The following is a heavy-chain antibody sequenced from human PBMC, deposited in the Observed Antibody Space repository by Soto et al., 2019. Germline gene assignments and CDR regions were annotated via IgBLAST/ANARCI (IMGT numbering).Heavy chain of an antibody. CDR2: IYYSGST. J-gene: IGHJ6*03. D-gene: IGHD4-17*01. CDR1: GGSISSSSYY. CDR3: ARGAVTTYYYYYYYMDV. V-gene: IGHV4-39*01. Sequence: QLQLQESGPGLVKPSETLSLTCTVSGGSISSSSYYWGWIRQPPGKGLEWIGSIYYSGSTYYNPSLKSRVTISVDTSKNQFSLKLSSVTAADTAVYYCARGAVTTYYYYYYYMDVWGKGTTVTVSS.